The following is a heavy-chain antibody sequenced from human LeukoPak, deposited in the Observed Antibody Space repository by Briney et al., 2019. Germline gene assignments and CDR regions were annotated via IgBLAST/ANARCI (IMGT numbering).Heavy chain of an antibody. J-gene: IGHJ4*02. CDR3: ARVGQQLVRH. D-gene: IGHD6-13*01. Sequence: SETLSLTCTVSGGSISSGGHYWSWIRQHPGKGLEWIGYIYYSGSTYYNPSLKSRVTISVDTSKNQFSLKLSSVTAADTAVYYCARVGQQLVRHWGQGTLVTVSS. V-gene: IGHV4-31*03. CDR2: IYYSGST. CDR1: GGSISSGGHY.